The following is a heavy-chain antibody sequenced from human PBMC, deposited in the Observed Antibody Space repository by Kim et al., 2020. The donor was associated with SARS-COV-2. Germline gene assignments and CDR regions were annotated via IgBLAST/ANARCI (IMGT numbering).Heavy chain of an antibody. D-gene: IGHD5-12*01. Sequence: NPAPKSRVTNAVETSKNQFSLKLSSVTAADTAVYYCARVNGPKLATIDYWGQGTLVTVSS. V-gene: IGHV4-31*02. CDR3: ARVNGPKLATIDY. J-gene: IGHJ4*02.